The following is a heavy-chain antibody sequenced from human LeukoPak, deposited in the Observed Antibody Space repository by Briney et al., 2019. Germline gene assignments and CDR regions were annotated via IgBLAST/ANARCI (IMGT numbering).Heavy chain of an antibody. D-gene: IGHD4-17*01. Sequence: PSETLSLTCTVSGGSISSSSYYWGWIRQPPGKGLEWIGSIYYSGSTYYNPSLKSRVTISVDTSKNQFSLKLSSVTAADTAVYYCAREWHGDQDQIFDYWGQGTLVTVSS. J-gene: IGHJ4*02. CDR1: GGSISSSSYY. CDR2: IYYSGST. CDR3: AREWHGDQDQIFDY. V-gene: IGHV4-39*07.